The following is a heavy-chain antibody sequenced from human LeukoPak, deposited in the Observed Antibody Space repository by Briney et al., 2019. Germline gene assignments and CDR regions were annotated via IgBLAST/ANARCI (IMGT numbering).Heavy chain of an antibody. CDR3: ARGRYKGSPTSIYYYGMDV. J-gene: IGHJ6*02. D-gene: IGHD1-26*01. CDR1: GGSISSNY. V-gene: IGHV4-4*07. Sequence: SETLSLTCSVSGGSISSNYWSWIRQPAGKGLEWIGRIYISGSTDYNPSLKSRVSMSVDTSKHQFSLRLSSVTAADTAVYYCARGRYKGSPTSIYYYGMDVWGRGTTVTVSS. CDR2: IYISGST.